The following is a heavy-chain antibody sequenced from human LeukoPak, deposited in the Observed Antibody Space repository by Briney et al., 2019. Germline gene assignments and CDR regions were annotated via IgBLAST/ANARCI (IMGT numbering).Heavy chain of an antibody. CDR2: ISYSGNT. CDR1: GGSIISSDYH. V-gene: IGHV4-39*01. J-gene: IGHJ3*02. D-gene: IGHD2-15*01. Sequence: MSSETLSLTCTVSGGSIISSDYHWGWVRQPPGKGLEWIGTISYSGNTDYNPSLRSRVTISVDTSNNQFSLRLVSVTAADTAVYHCARHCCSGPAKRVFDIWGQGTMVTVSS. CDR3: ARHCCSGPAKRVFDI.